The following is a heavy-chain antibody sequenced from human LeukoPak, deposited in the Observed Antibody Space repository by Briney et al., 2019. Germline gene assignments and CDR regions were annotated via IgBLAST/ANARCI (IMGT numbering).Heavy chain of an antibody. CDR2: ISYDGSNK. J-gene: IGHJ4*02. CDR1: GFTFSSYG. Sequence: GGSLRLSCAASGFTFSSYGMHWVRQAPGKGLEWVAVISYDGSNKYYADSVKGRFTISRDNSKNTLYLQMNSLIAEDTAVYYCARENVDIVATDFDYWGQGTLVTVSS. V-gene: IGHV3-30*03. D-gene: IGHD5-12*01. CDR3: ARENVDIVATDFDY.